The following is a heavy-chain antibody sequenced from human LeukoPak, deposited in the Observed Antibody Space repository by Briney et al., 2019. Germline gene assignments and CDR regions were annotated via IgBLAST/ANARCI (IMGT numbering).Heavy chain of an antibody. CDR1: GGSFSGYY. J-gene: IGHJ5*02. Sequence: SQTLSLTCAVYGGSFSGYYWSWIRQPPGKGLEWIGEINHSGSTNYNPSLKSRVTISVDTSKNQFSLKLSSVTAADTAVYYCARAGYSSGWYVDWFDPWGQGTLVTVSS. CDR2: INHSGST. CDR3: ARAGYSSGWYVDWFDP. V-gene: IGHV4-34*01. D-gene: IGHD6-19*01.